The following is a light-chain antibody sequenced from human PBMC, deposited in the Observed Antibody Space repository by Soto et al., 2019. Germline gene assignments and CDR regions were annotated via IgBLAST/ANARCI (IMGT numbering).Light chain of an antibody. CDR3: ASWDGSLNVYV. CDR1: NSNIGNNE. J-gene: IGLJ1*01. V-gene: IGLV1-36*01. CDR2: YND. Sequence: QSVLTQPPSVSEAPRQRVTISCSGSNSNIGNNEVSWYQQLPGKAPKLLIFYNDLLPSGVSDRFSGSKSGTSASLAISGLQSEDEADYYCASWDGSLNVYVFGTGTKVTVL.